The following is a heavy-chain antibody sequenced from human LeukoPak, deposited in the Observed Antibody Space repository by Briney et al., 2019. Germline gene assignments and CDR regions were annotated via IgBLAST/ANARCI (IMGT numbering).Heavy chain of an antibody. CDR1: GGSISSSSYY. D-gene: IGHD6-13*01. J-gene: IGHJ4*02. CDR3: ARDRPYSSSWYDY. Sequence: PSETLSLTCTVSGGSISSSSYYWGWIRQPPGKGLEWIGSIYYSGSTYYNPSLKSRVTISVDTSKNQFSLKLSSVTAADTAVYYCARDRPYSSSWYDYWGQGTLVTVSS. CDR2: IYYSGST. V-gene: IGHV4-39*07.